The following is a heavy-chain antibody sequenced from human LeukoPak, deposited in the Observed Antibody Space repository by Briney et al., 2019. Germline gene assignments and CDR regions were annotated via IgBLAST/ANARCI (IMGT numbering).Heavy chain of an antibody. D-gene: IGHD3-3*01. J-gene: IGHJ4*02. CDR3: ARGSPLTRPYDFWSGYYKN. V-gene: IGHV1-69*13. CDR1: GGTFSSYA. Sequence: SVKVSCKASGGTFSSYAISWVRQAPGRGLEWMGGIIPIFGTANYAQKFQGRVTVTADESTSTAYMELSSLRSEDTAVYYCARGSPLTRPYDFWSGYYKNWGQGTLVTVSS. CDR2: IIPIFGTA.